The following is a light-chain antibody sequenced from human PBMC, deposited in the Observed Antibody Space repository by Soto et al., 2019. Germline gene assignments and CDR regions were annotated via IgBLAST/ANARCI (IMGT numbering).Light chain of an antibody. Sequence: HSALTQPPSVSGSPGQSVTISCTGTSSDVGDHNYVSWYQQQPGKAPKLMIYDVSERPSGVPHRFSGSKSGNTASLTISGLQAEDEADYYCCSYAGSYFYVFGTGTKLTVL. J-gene: IGLJ1*01. CDR1: SSDVGDHNY. CDR2: DVS. CDR3: CSYAGSYFYV. V-gene: IGLV2-11*01.